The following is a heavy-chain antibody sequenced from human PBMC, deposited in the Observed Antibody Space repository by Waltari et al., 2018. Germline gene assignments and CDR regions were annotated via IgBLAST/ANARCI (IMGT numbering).Heavy chain of an antibody. CDR1: GFTFSSYA. V-gene: IGHV3-23*01. J-gene: IGHJ4*02. Sequence: EVQLLESGGGLVQPGGSLRLSCAASGFTFSSYAMSWVPRAPGKGVEWCSAIRGSGGSTYYADSVKGCVTISRDDSKNTLYLQMNSLRAEDTAVYYCAKGRGSGNSCYNYWGQGTLVTVSS. CDR3: AKGRGSGNSCYNY. D-gene: IGHD5-12*01. CDR2: IRGSGGST.